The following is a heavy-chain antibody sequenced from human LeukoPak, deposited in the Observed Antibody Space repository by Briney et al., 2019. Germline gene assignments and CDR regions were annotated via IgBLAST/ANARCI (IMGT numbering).Heavy chain of an antibody. CDR2: IYPADSDI. Sequence: GEALKISCKGSGYSFTSYWIGWVSQMPGRGLEWMGIIYPADSDIRYSPSFQGQVTISADKSISTAYLQWSSLKASDTAIYYCARLFGGNSAPFDYWGQGTLVTVSS. J-gene: IGHJ4*02. D-gene: IGHD4-23*01. CDR1: GYSFTSYW. V-gene: IGHV5-51*01. CDR3: ARLFGGNSAPFDY.